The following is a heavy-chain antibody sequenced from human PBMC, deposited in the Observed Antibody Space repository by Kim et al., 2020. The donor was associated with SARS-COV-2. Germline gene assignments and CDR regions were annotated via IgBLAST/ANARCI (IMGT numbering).Heavy chain of an antibody. J-gene: IGHJ4*02. Sequence: NAYAVSVKSRITINPDTSKNQCSLQLNSVTPEDTAVYYCARQLADFDYWGQGTLVTVSS. CDR2: N. CDR3: ARQLADFDY. D-gene: IGHD6-13*01. V-gene: IGHV6-1*01.